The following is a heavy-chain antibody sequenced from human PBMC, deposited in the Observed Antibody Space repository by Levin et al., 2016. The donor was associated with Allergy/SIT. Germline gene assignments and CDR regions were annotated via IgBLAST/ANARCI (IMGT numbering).Heavy chain of an antibody. CDR1: GYTFTSYY. Sequence: ASVKVSCKASGYTFTSYYMHWVRQAPGQGLEWMGWINPNSGGTNYAQKFQGRVTMTRDTSISTAYMELSRLRSDDTAVYYCARGKLPQLSYFDYWGQGTLVTVSS. J-gene: IGHJ4*02. CDR3: ARGKLPQLSYFDY. CDR2: INPNSGGT. V-gene: IGHV1-2*02. D-gene: IGHD1-1*01.